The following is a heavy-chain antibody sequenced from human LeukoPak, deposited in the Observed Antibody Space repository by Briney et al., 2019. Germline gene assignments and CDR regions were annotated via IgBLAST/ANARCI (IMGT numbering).Heavy chain of an antibody. V-gene: IGHV4-34*01. J-gene: IGHJ4*02. CDR2: INHSGST. CDR3: ARGIYDLLTGSPFFDY. CDR1: GGSFSGYY. D-gene: IGHD3-9*01. Sequence: SETLSLTCAVYGGSFSGYYWSWIRQPPGKGLEWIGEINHSGSTNYNPSLKSRVTISVDTSKNQFSLKLNSVTAADTAVYYCARGIYDLLTGSPFFDYWGQGTLLTVSS.